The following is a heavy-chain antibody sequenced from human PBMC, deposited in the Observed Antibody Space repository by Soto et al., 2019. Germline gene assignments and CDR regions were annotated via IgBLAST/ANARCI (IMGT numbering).Heavy chain of an antibody. D-gene: IGHD6-19*01. Sequence: QVQLVQSGAEEKKPGASVKVSCKASGYTFTGYAMHWVRQAPGQRPEWMGWINAGNGNTKYSQKFQGRVTITRDTSASAADRELSSLSSEDTAVYYCARAVAVPADFDYWGQGTLVTVSS. J-gene: IGHJ4*02. V-gene: IGHV1-3*05. CDR2: INAGNGNT. CDR3: ARAVAVPADFDY. CDR1: GYTFTGYA.